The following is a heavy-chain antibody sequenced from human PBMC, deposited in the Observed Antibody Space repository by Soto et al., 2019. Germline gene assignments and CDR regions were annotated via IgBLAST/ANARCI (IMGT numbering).Heavy chain of an antibody. CDR3: ARAWPYYEPHYFDY. J-gene: IGHJ4*02. V-gene: IGHV4-30-4*01. CDR1: GGSISSGDYY. D-gene: IGHD3-22*01. CDR2: IYYSGST. Sequence: SETLSLTCTVSGGSISSGDYYWSWIRQPPGKGLEWIGYIYYSGSTYYNPSLKSRVTISVDTSKNQFSLKLSSVTAADTAVYYCARAWPYYEPHYFDYWGEGTLVTVSS.